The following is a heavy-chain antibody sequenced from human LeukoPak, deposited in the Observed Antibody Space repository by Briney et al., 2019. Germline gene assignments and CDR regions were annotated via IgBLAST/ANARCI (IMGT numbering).Heavy chain of an antibody. CDR2: INHSGST. J-gene: IGHJ6*03. Sequence: GSLRLSCAASGFTFSSYSMNWIRQPPGKGLEWIGEINHSGSTNYNPSLKSRVTISVDTSKNQFSLKLSSVTAADTAVYYCARGGAIFGVVTRYYMDVWGKGTTVTVSS. D-gene: IGHD3-3*01. CDR1: GFTFSSYS. V-gene: IGHV4-34*01. CDR3: ARGGAIFGVVTRYYMDV.